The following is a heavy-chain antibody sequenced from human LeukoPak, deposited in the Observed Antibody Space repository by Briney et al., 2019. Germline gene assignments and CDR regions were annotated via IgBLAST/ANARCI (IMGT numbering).Heavy chain of an antibody. D-gene: IGHD3-10*01. CDR3: ARERITMVRGVHTNWFDP. Sequence: PGGSLRLSCAGSGFTFSSYVMNWVRQAPGKGLEWVSSISRDSTYIYSADSVKGRFTVSRDDAKSSLFLQMNSLRAEDTAVYYCARERITMVRGVHTNWFDPWGQGTLVTVSS. CDR2: ISRDSTYI. CDR1: GFTFSSYV. V-gene: IGHV3-21*01. J-gene: IGHJ5*02.